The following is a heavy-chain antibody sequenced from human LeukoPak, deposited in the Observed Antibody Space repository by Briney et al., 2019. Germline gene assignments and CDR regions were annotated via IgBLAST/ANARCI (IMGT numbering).Heavy chain of an antibody. J-gene: IGHJ4*02. Sequence: GGSLRLSCATSGFTFSSNWMSWVRHAPGKGLVWISCIKGDGSEMRYEDSVKGRFTISRDNAKNTLYLQMNSLRAEDTAIYYCARGGNYALDYVGQGALVTVSS. CDR1: GFTFSSNW. D-gene: IGHD3-22*01. V-gene: IGHV3-74*01. CDR2: IKGDGSEM. CDR3: ARGGNYALDY.